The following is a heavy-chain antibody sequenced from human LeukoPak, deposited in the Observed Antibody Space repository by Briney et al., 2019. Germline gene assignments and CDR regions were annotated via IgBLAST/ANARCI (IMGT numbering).Heavy chain of an antibody. CDR2: INHSGST. CDR1: GGSFSGYY. D-gene: IGHD3-3*01. Sequence: SETLSLTCAVYGGSFSGYYWSWIRQPPGKGLEWIGEINHSGSTNYNPSLKSRVTISVDTSKNQFSLKLSSVTAADTAVYYCAGGGITIFGVVGYWGQGTLVTVSS. CDR3: AGGGITIFGVVGY. J-gene: IGHJ4*02. V-gene: IGHV4-34*01.